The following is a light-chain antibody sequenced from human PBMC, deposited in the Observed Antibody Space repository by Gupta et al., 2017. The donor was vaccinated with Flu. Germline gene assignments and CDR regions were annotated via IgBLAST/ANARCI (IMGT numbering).Light chain of an antibody. Sequence: VTLGQPACISGRSSHCRGHGNGNNYLYWFQQRPGQSPRRLIYKGSNRDSGVPDRFSGSGFGTEFTLNISRVEAEDVGVYYCRQGKRWPYAFGQGTQVEI. CDR1: HCRGHGNGNNY. V-gene: IGKV2-30*02. CDR2: KGS. J-gene: IGKJ2*01. CDR3: RQGKRWPYA.